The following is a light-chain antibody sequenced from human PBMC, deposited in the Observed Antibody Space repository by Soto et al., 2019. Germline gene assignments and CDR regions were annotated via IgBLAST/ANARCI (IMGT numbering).Light chain of an antibody. J-gene: IGLJ2*01. CDR3: SSSKTTSALVI. CDR1: SSDFGGYNY. CDR2: EVS. V-gene: IGLV2-14*01. Sequence: QSVLTQPASVSGSPGQSITISCTGTSSDFGGYNYVSWYQQHPGKAPKLIIYEVSNRPSGVSNRFSGSKSGNTASLSISGLQTEDEADYYCSSSKTTSALVIFGGGTKLTVL.